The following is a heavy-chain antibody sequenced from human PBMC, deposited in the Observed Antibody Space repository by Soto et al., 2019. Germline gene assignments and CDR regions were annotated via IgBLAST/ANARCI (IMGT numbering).Heavy chain of an antibody. CDR3: ALRSMAVVPEY. J-gene: IGHJ4*02. CDR2: LYYGRSA. V-gene: IGHV4-59*01. Sequence: QVQPQESGPGLVKPSETLSLTCAVSGDSISSYYCMWIRQPPGKGLESIGYLYYGRSANYNTALKGRVTLAVDTSTNQCSLTLSSMAAADTAVYYCALRSMAVVPEYWGQGTLVTVSS. D-gene: IGHD3-22*01. CDR1: GDSISSYY.